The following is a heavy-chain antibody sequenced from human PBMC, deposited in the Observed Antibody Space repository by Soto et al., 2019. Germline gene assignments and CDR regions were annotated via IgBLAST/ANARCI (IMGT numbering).Heavy chain of an antibody. Sequence: HPGESLRLSCEASGLTFISYAMSWVRQAPGKGLEWVSAISGSGGSTYYADSVKGRFTISRDNSKNTLYLQMNSLRAEDTAVYYCAKKSGYSYGRPFDYWGQGTLVTVSS. CDR3: AKKSGYSYGRPFDY. CDR1: GLTFISYA. J-gene: IGHJ4*02. V-gene: IGHV3-23*01. D-gene: IGHD5-18*01. CDR2: ISGSGGST.